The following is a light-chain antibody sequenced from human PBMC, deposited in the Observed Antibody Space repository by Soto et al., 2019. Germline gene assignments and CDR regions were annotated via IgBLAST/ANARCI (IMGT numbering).Light chain of an antibody. CDR2: SNN. CDR3: AAWDDSLNGVV. CDR1: SSNVGTNT. Sequence: QSALTQAPSASGTPGQRVLISCSGSSSNVGTNTVNWYQQLPGTAPKLLIYSNNQPPSGVPDRFSGSKSGTSASLAISGLQSEDEADYYCAAWDDSLNGVVFGGGTKLTVL. V-gene: IGLV1-44*01. J-gene: IGLJ2*01.